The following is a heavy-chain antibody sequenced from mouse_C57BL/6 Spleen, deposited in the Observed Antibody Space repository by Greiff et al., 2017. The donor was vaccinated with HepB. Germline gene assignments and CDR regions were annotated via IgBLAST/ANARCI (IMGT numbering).Heavy chain of an antibody. J-gene: IGHJ1*03. D-gene: IGHD2-13*01. Sequence: GGGLVQPKGSLKLSCAASGFSFNTYAMNWVRQAPGKGLEWVARIRSKSNNYATYYADSVKDRFTISRDDSESMLYLQMNNLKTEDTAMYYCVGGDEWYFDVWGTGTTVTVSS. CDR2: IRSKSNNYAT. CDR3: VGGDEWYFDV. CDR1: GFSFNTYA. V-gene: IGHV10-1*01.